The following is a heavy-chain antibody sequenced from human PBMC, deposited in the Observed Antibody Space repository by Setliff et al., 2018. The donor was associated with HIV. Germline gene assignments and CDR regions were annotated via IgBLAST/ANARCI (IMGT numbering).Heavy chain of an antibody. D-gene: IGHD3-3*01. J-gene: IGHJ4*02. Sequence: PGGSLRLSCAASGFTVSSNYMTWVRQAPGKGLEWVSVVYSGGTTYYADSVKGGFTISRANSKNTLYLQMTSLGAEDTAVYYCAGCDHDFWSGQFDYWGQGTLVTVSS. CDR1: GFTVSSNY. CDR2: VYSGGTT. V-gene: IGHV3-66*02. CDR3: AGCDHDFWSGQFDY.